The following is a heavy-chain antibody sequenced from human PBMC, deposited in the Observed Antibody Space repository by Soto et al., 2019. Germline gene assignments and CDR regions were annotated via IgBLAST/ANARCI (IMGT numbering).Heavy chain of an antibody. V-gene: IGHV1-46*01. D-gene: IGHD1-26*01. CDR1: GYTFTSYY. J-gene: IGHJ4*02. CDR3: ARDWELGF. Sequence: QVQLVQSGAEVKKPRASVKVSCKASGYTFTSYYVHWVRQVPGQGLEWMGMTSPSGDSTGYAQKFQGRVTVTRDTSTSTVYMELSSLKSEDTAVYYCARDWELGFWGQGTLVTVSS. CDR2: TSPSGDST.